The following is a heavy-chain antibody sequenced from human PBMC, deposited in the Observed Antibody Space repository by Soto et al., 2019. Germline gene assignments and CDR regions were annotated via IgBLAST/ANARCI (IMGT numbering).Heavy chain of an antibody. CDR2: INAHSGGT. V-gene: IGHV1-2*02. CDR1: GFSFTGYY. CDR3: AKDLTRQLAYWLDP. Sequence: ASVKVSCKASGFSFTGYYIHWLRQAPGQGLEWMGWINAHSGGTEYAQKFQGGVTLTRDTSIATAYLTLTSLTSDDTALYYCAKDLTRQLAYWLDPWGQGTQVTVSS. D-gene: IGHD6-6*01. J-gene: IGHJ5*02.